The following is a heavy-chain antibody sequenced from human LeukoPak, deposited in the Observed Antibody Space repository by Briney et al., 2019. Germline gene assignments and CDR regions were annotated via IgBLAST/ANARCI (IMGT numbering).Heavy chain of an antibody. V-gene: IGHV1-2*02. D-gene: IGHD1-26*01. CDR3: ARATLVGAIGY. CDR2: INPNSGGT. CDR1: GYTFTGYY. J-gene: IGHJ4*02. Sequence: ASVKVSCKASGYTFTGYYMHWVRQAPGQGLEWMGWINPNSGGTNYAQQFQGRVTMTRDTSISTAYMELSRLKSDDTAVYYCARATLVGAIGYWGQGTLVTVSS.